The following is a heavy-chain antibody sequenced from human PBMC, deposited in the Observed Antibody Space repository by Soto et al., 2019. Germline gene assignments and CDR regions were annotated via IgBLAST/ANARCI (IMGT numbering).Heavy chain of an antibody. J-gene: IGHJ4*02. CDR1: GFTFSSYG. Sequence: VQLVESGGGVVQPGRSLRLSCAASGFTFSSYGMHWVRQAPGKGLEWVAVISYDGSNKYYADSVKGRFTISRDNSKNTLYLQMNSLRAEDTAVYYCAKDLLEVTIFGGVDYWGQGTLVTVSS. CDR3: AKDLLEVTIFGGVDY. CDR2: ISYDGSNK. D-gene: IGHD3-3*01. V-gene: IGHV3-30*18.